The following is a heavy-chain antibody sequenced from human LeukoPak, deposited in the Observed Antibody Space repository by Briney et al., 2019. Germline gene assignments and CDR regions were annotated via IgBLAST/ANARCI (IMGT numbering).Heavy chain of an antibody. Sequence: GRSLRLSCAASGFTFSSYGMHWVRQAPGKGLEWVAVISYDGSNKCYADSVRGRFTISRDNSKNTLYLQMNSLRAEDTAVYYCAKDGLDGYNWNYFDYWGQGTLVTVSS. V-gene: IGHV3-30*18. CDR3: AKDGLDGYNWNYFDY. D-gene: IGHD5-12*01. CDR1: GFTFSSYG. J-gene: IGHJ4*02. CDR2: ISYDGSNK.